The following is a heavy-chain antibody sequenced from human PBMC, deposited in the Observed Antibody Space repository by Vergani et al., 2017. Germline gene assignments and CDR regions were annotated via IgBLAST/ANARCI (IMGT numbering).Heavy chain of an antibody. CDR3: ARCHYDSSGYYYIDY. CDR1: GFTFSSYS. V-gene: IGHV3-21*01. J-gene: IGHJ4*02. CDR2: ISSSSSYI. D-gene: IGHD3-22*01. Sequence: EVQLVESGGGLVKPGGSLRLSCAASGFTFSSYSMNWVRQAPGKGLEWVSSISSSSSYIYYGDSVKGRFTISRDNAKNSLYLQMNSLRAEDTAVYYCARCHYDSSGYYYIDYWGQGTLVTVSS.